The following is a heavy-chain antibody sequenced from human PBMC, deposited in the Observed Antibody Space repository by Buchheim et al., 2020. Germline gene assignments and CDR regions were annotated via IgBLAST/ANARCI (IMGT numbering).Heavy chain of an antibody. V-gene: IGHV3-23*01. CDR2: ISGSGGST. Sequence: EVQLLESGGGLVQPGGSLRLSCAASGFTFSSYAMSWVRQAPGKGLEWVSAISGSGGSTYYADSVKGRFTISRDNSKNTLYLQMNSLRAEDTAVYYCAKGDTMMVVVTRYYYYGMDVWGQGTT. D-gene: IGHD3-22*01. CDR1: GFTFSSYA. J-gene: IGHJ6*02. CDR3: AKGDTMMVVVTRYYYYGMDV.